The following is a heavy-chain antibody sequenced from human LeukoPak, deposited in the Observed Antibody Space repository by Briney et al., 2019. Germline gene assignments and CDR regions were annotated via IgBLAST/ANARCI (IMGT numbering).Heavy chain of an antibody. CDR3: AKGFLEDYSIDFDY. D-gene: IGHD4-11*01. CDR2: ISSSSSTI. CDR1: GFTFSSYS. Sequence: GGSLRLSCAASGFTFSSYSMNWVRQAPGKGLEWVSYISSSSSTIYYADSVKGRFTISRDNAKNSLYLQMNSLRAEDTAVYYCAKGFLEDYSIDFDYWGQGTLVTVSS. J-gene: IGHJ4*02. V-gene: IGHV3-48*04.